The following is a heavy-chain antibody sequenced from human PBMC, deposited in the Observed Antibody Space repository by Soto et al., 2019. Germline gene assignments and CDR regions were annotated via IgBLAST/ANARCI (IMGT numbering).Heavy chain of an antibody. CDR2: IYYSGST. Sequence: SETLSLTCTVSGGSISSSSYYWGWIRQPPGKGLEWIGSIYYSGSTYYNPSLKSRVTISVDTSKNQFSLKLSSVTAADTAVYYCARLGYDYDILTGYYPPYYYYYGMDVWGQGTTVT. CDR1: GGSISSSSYY. V-gene: IGHV4-39*01. CDR3: ARLGYDYDILTGYYPPYYYYYGMDV. J-gene: IGHJ6*02. D-gene: IGHD3-9*01.